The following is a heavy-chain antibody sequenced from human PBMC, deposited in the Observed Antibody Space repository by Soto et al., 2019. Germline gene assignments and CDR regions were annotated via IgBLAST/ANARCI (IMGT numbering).Heavy chain of an antibody. CDR2: IHAGNGNT. Sequence: SVKVSCKASGCTWSSYAMHLVRLAPGQRREWMGWIHAGNGNTKYSQKFQGRVTITRDTSASTAYMELRSLRSEDTAMYSCARVQYCSSGILYLTPDAFDIWGQGTMVTVSS. J-gene: IGHJ3*02. CDR1: GCTWSSYA. V-gene: IGHV1-3*01. CDR3: ARVQYCSSGILYLTPDAFDI. D-gene: IGHD2-2*01.